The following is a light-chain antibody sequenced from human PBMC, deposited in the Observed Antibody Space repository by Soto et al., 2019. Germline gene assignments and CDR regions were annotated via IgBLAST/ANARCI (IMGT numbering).Light chain of an antibody. CDR3: SSYAGSPPCV. CDR2: EVS. CDR1: SSDVGGYNY. J-gene: IGLJ1*01. V-gene: IGLV2-8*01. Sequence: QSALTQPPSASGSPGQSVTISCTGTSSDVGGYNYVSWYQQHPGKAPKLIIYEVSKRPSGVPDRFSGSKSGNTASLTVSGLQAEDEADYYCSSYAGSPPCVFGTGTKVTV.